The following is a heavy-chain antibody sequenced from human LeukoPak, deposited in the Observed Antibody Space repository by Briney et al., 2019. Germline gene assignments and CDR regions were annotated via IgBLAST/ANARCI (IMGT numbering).Heavy chain of an antibody. V-gene: IGHV3-48*03. Sequence: PGGSLRLSCAASGFTFSSYEMNWVRQAPGKGLEWVSYISSSGSTICYADSVKGRFTISRDNAKNSLYLQMNSLRAEDTAVYYCARQGRGYSGYDWVYWGQGTLVTVSS. CDR3: ARQGRGYSGYDWVY. CDR2: ISSSGSTI. J-gene: IGHJ4*02. CDR1: GFTFSSYE. D-gene: IGHD5-12*01.